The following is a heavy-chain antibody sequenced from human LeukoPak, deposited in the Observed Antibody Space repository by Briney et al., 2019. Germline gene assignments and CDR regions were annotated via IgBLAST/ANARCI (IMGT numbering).Heavy chain of an antibody. CDR1: GFTFSSYA. V-gene: IGHV3-23*01. J-gene: IGHJ4*02. D-gene: IGHD3-10*01. CDR2: ISGSGGST. Sequence: PGGSLRLSCAASGFTFSSYAMSWVRQAPGKGLEWVSAISGSGGSTYYADSVKGRFTISRDNSKNTLYLQMNSLRAEDTAVYYCAATLLWFGEFDYWGQGTLVTVSS. CDR3: AATLLWFGEFDY.